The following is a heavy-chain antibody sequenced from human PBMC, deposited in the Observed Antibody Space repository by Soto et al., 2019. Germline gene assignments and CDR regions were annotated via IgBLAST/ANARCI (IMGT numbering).Heavy chain of an antibody. V-gene: IGHV4-59*01. CDR2: IYYSGST. D-gene: IGHD4-17*01. CDR3: ARVLGYGDLHIDY. Sequence: SETLSLTCTVSGGSISSYYWSWIRQPPGKGLEWIGYIYYSGSTNYNPSLKSRVTISVDTSKNQFSLKLSSVTAADTAVYHCARVLGYGDLHIDYWGQGTLVTVSS. CDR1: GGSISSYY. J-gene: IGHJ4*02.